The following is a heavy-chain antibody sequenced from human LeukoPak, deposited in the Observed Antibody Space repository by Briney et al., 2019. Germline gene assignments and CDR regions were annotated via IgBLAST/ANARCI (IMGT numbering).Heavy chain of an antibody. Sequence: PGGSLRLSCAASGFTLSSYWMSWVRQAPGKGLEWVANIKQDGSERYSVDSVKGRFTISRDNAKNSLYLQMNSLRAEDTAVYYCAKVQRWLQYPDAFDIWGQGTMVTVSS. J-gene: IGHJ3*02. D-gene: IGHD5-24*01. CDR3: AKVQRWLQYPDAFDI. CDR2: IKQDGSER. CDR1: GFTLSSYW. V-gene: IGHV3-7*01.